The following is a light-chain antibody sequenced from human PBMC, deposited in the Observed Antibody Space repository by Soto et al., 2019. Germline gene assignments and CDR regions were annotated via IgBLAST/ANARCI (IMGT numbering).Light chain of an antibody. V-gene: IGKV3-11*01. CDR3: QQRSSWPPGFT. J-gene: IGKJ2*01. CDR2: DAS. CDR1: QSVSNY. Sequence: EIVLTQSPATLSLSPGERATLSCRASQSVSNYLAWYQQKPGQAPRLLIYDASSRATGIPARFSGSGSGTDFTLTISNLEPEDFAVYYCQQRSSWPPGFTFGQGTKLEIK.